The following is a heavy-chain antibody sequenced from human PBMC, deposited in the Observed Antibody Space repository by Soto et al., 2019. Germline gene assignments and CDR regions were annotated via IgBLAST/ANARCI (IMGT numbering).Heavy chain of an antibody. Sequence: QVQLVQSGAEVKKPGASVKVSCKASGYTFTTNYIHWVRQAPGQGLEWMGIINPSGGSTSYAQKFHGRGTMTRDTSTNTVDMELSSLRSEDTAVYYCARDSSYCSHTNCYKIFDYWGQGTLVTVSS. CDR2: INPSGGST. CDR1: GYTFTTNY. D-gene: IGHD2-2*02. CDR3: ARDSSYCSHTNCYKIFDY. V-gene: IGHV1-46*01. J-gene: IGHJ4*02.